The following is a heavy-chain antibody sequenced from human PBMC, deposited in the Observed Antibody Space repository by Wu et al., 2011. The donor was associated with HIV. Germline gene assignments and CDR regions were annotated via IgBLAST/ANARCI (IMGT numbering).Heavy chain of an antibody. D-gene: IGHD5-12*01. CDR3: ASGGYSGVQFEYLLHYGMDV. J-gene: IGHJ6*02. CDR2: IIPFFGTA. V-gene: IGHV1-69*05. Sequence: QVQLVQSGAEVKKPGSSVKVSCKASGRTFSSFTISWVRQAPGQGLEWMGGIIPFFGTANYAQKFQGRVTITTDESTSTVYMELSSLRSEDSAVFYCASGGYSGVQFEYLLHYGMDVWGQGTTVTVSS. CDR1: GRTFSSFT.